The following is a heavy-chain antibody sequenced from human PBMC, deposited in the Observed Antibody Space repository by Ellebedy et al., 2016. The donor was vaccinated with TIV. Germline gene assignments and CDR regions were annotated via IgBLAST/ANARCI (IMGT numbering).Heavy chain of an antibody. CDR3: AGGPGYSGWGELGY. Sequence: MPSETLSLTCTVSGGSISSYYWSWIRQPPGKGLEWIGYIYYSGSTNYNPSLKSRVTISVDTSKNQFSLKLSSVTAADTAVYYCAGGPGYSGWGELGYWGQGTTVTVSS. D-gene: IGHD5-12*01. CDR1: GGSISSYY. CDR2: IYYSGST. J-gene: IGHJ6*02. V-gene: IGHV4-59*01.